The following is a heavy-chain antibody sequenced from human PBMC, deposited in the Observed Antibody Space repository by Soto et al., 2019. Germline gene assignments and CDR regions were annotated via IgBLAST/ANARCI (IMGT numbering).Heavy chain of an antibody. CDR3: AKPPRVGWVRSASFVGCMDV. V-gene: IGHV3-23*01. D-gene: IGHD5-12*01. CDR1: GFTFSGYA. Sequence: EVQLLESGGGLVQPGGSLRLSCAASGFTFSGYAMLWGRQAPGKGLEWVSAMSGSGGSTYYADSVKGRFTISRDNSKNTLYLQLNSLRAEVTAVYYCAKPPRVGWVRSASFVGCMDVWGQATTVTVSS. J-gene: IGHJ6*02. CDR2: MSGSGGST.